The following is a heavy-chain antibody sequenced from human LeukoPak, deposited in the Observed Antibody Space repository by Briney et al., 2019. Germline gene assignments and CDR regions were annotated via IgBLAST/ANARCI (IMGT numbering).Heavy chain of an antibody. D-gene: IGHD5-18*01. J-gene: IGHJ6*02. V-gene: IGHV3-13*01. CDR1: GFTFSSYD. Sequence: GGSLRLSCAASGFTFSSYDMLWVRQATGKGLEGASAIDTAGDTYYPGSVKGRFTISRENARNSLYLQMNSLRAGDTAVYYCTLSYGRGYNYYYGMDVWGQGTTVTVSS. CDR2: IDTAGDT. CDR3: TLSYGRGYNYYYGMDV.